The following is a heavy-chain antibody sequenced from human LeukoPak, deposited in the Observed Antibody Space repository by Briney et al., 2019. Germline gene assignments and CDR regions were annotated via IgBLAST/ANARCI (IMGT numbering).Heavy chain of an antibody. V-gene: IGHV3-30*02. Sequence: GGSLRLSCAASGFTFSSYGMHWVRQAPGKGLEWVAFIRYDGSNKYYADSVKGRFTISRDNSKNTLYLQMNSLRAEDTAVYYCAKDQDDFWSGYLDYWGQGTLVTVSS. CDR2: IRYDGSNK. J-gene: IGHJ4*02. CDR3: AKDQDDFWSGYLDY. CDR1: GFTFSSYG. D-gene: IGHD3-3*01.